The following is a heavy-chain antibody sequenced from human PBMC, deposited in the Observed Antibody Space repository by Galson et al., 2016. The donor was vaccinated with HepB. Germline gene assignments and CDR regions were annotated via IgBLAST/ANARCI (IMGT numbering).Heavy chain of an antibody. CDR2: TYYSGST. J-gene: IGHJ6*03. D-gene: IGHD6-19*01. CDR3: ATGISVAGKYYYYYMDV. Sequence: SETLSLTCIVSGDSISGTEYYWGWIRQSPGRGLEWIGSTYYSGSTYYNPSLESRVTISVDTSKNQFSLRLSSVTAADTAVYYCATGISVAGKYYYYYMDVWGKGTPVTVSS. V-gene: IGHV4-39*01. CDR1: GDSISGTEYY.